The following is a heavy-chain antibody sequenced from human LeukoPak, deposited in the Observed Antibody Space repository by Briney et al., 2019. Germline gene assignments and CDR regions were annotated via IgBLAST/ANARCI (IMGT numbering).Heavy chain of an antibody. CDR3: ARDVGGPSPY. CDR1: GGSISTSTYC. J-gene: IGHJ4*02. Sequence: SETLSLTCTVSGGSISTSTYCWDWVRQPPGTGLEWIGSFCYSGSTYYNPSLKSRVTISVDTSKNQFSLKLSSVTAADTAVYYCARDVGGPSPYWGQGTLVTVSS. V-gene: IGHV4-39*07. CDR2: FCYSGST. D-gene: IGHD3-10*01.